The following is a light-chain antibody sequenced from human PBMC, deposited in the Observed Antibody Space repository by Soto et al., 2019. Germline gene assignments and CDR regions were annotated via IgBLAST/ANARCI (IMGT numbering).Light chain of an antibody. CDR1: SSDVGGYDY. Sequence: QSVLTQPASLSVSPGQSITISCTGTSSDVGGYDYVSWFQQHPGKAPKLMIYDVSYRPSGVSNRFSGSKSGNTASLTISGLQAEDEADYYCSSYTSSSTLEVFGTGTKVTVL. CDR3: SSYTSSSTLEV. J-gene: IGLJ1*01. V-gene: IGLV2-14*01. CDR2: DVS.